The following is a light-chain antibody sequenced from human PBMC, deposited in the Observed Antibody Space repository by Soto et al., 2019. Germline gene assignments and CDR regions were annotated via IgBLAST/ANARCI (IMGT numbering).Light chain of an antibody. CDR2: KAS. CDR3: QQLNSYPLT. V-gene: IGKV1-5*03. J-gene: IGKJ4*01. CDR1: QTISSW. Sequence: DIQMTQSPSSLAASVGDIVTITCRASQTISSWLAWYQQKPGKAPKLLIYKASTLKSGVPSRFSGGGSGTEFTLTISSLQPEDFATYYCQQLNSYPLTFGGGTKVDIK.